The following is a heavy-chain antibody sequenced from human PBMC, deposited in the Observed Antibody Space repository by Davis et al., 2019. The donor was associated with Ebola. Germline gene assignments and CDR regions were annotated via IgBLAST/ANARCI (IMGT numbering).Heavy chain of an antibody. CDR3: AKDCSSSWSYYYYYGMDV. D-gene: IGHD6-13*01. CDR1: GFTFSSYG. CDR2: ISYDGSNK. V-gene: IGHV3-30*18. Sequence: PGGSLRLSCAASGFTFSSYGMHWVRQAPGKGLEWVAVISYDGSNKYYADSVKGRFTISRDNSKNTLYLQMNSLRAEDTAVYYCAKDCSSSWSYYYYYGMDVWGQGTTVTVSS. J-gene: IGHJ6*02.